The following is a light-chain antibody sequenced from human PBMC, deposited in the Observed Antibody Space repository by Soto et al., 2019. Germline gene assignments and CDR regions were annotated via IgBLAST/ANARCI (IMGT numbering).Light chain of an antibody. J-gene: IGKJ4*01. Sequence: EIVMTQSPGTLSLSPGESGTLSCRAGQTLSSSSLAWYQQKPGQAPRLLIYGASNRASGIPDRFSGGGSGTDFTLTISRLEPEDFAVYYCHQYGSSPLTFGGGTKVDI. CDR3: HQYGSSPLT. V-gene: IGKV3-20*01. CDR2: GAS. CDR1: QTLSSSS.